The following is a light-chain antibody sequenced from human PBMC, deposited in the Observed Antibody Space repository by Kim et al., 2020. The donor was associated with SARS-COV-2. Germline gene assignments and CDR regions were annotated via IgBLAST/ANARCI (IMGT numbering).Light chain of an antibody. J-gene: IGLJ3*02. V-gene: IGLV1-44*01. CDR2: NNN. CDR1: SSNIGSHT. CDR3: AAWDDSLTGWV. Sequence: QRITISCSGTSSNIGSHTVNWYQQLPGTAPKLLIYNNNQRPSGVPDRFSGSKSGTSASLAISGLQSEDEADYSCAAWDDSLTGWVFGGGTQLTVL.